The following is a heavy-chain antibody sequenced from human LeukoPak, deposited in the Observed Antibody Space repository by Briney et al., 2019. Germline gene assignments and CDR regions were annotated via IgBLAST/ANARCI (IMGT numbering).Heavy chain of an antibody. CDR1: GFTFSSYA. Sequence: PGGSLRLSCAASGFTFSSYAMHWVRQAPGKGLEYVSAISSNGGSTYYANSVKGRFTISRDNSKNTLYLQMGSLRAEDMAVYYCARDSIAAAGKDYWGQGTLVTASS. V-gene: IGHV3-64*01. J-gene: IGHJ4*02. CDR2: ISSNGGST. CDR3: ARDSIAAAGKDY. D-gene: IGHD6-13*01.